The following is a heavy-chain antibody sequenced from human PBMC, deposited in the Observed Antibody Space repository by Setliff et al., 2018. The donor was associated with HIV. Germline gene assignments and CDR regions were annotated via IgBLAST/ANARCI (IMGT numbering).Heavy chain of an antibody. CDR1: GGSISSSNYY. D-gene: IGHD3-3*01. CDR2: IYYSGST. V-gene: IGHV4-39*07. Sequence: ASETLSLTCTVSGGSISSSNYYWGWIRQPPGKGLEWIGSIYYSGSTYYNPSLKSRVTISVDTSKNQFSLKLSSVTAADTVVYYCARANFWSGYYGYWGQGTLVTVSS. J-gene: IGHJ4*02. CDR3: ARANFWSGYYGY.